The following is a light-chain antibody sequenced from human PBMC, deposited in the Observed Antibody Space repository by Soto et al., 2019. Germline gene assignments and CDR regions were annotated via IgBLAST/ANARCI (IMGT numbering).Light chain of an antibody. V-gene: IGKV3-20*01. CDR3: QQYDSWPPYT. Sequence: EIVLTQSPGTLSLSPGERATLSCRASQSVSTRSLAWYQQKPGQAPRLLISGASSRAADIPDRFSGSGSGTDFTLTINRLEPEDFAVYYCQQYDSWPPYTFGQGTKVDIK. CDR1: QSVSTRS. J-gene: IGKJ2*01. CDR2: GAS.